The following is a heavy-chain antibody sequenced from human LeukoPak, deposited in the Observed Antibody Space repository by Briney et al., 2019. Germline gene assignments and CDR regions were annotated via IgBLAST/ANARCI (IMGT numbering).Heavy chain of an antibody. D-gene: IGHD1-26*01. CDR1: GFTFSNSW. CDR2: INRDGSTK. J-gene: IGHJ4*02. Sequence: GGSLRLSCAASGFTFSNSWMAWVRQAPGKGLQWVANINRDGSTKHYADSLKGRFTISRDNPKNSLYLQMNNLRADDTAIYYCTRDTEGSLDYWGQGILVTVAS. V-gene: IGHV3-7*01. CDR3: TRDTEGSLDY.